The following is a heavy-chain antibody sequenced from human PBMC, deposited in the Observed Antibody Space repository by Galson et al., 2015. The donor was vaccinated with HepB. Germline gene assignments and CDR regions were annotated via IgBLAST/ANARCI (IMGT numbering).Heavy chain of an antibody. Sequence: SVKVSCKASGYTFTSYDMHWVRQAPGQRLEWMGWINAGNGNAKYSQKFQGRVTITRDTFASTAYMELSSLRSEDTAVYYCASGYYGSGSYYHYYYYGMDVWGQGTTVTVSS. D-gene: IGHD3-10*01. V-gene: IGHV1-3*01. CDR1: GYTFTSYD. CDR3: ASGYYGSGSYYHYYYYGMDV. CDR2: INAGNGNA. J-gene: IGHJ6*02.